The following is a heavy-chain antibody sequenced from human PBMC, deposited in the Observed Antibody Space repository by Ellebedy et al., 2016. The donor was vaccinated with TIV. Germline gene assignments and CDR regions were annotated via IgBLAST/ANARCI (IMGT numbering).Heavy chain of an antibody. D-gene: IGHD4-17*01. J-gene: IGHJ6*02. CDR1: GFTTSG. CDR3: AKGAYPVPTFMAV. V-gene: IGHV3-30*02. Sequence: PGGSLRLSCAASGFTTSGMHWVRQAPGKGLEWVAFIRSDGSKQYYADSVRDRFTISRDSSKNILYLQMNSLRTEDTALYYCAKGAYPVPTFMAVWGQGTTVAVSS. CDR2: IRSDGSKQ.